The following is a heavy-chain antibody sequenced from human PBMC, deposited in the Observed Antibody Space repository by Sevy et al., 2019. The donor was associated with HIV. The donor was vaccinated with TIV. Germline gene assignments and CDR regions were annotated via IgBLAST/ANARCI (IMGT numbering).Heavy chain of an antibody. CDR2: IKSKTDGGTT. Sequence: GGSLRLSCAASGFTFSNAWMSWVRQAPGKGLEWVGRIKSKTDGGTTDNSEPVKGRLTISRDDSQNTLYLQMNSLKTEDTAIYYCSAGSKKRVLSALLDYWGQGTLVTVSS. CDR1: GFTFSNAW. CDR3: SAGSKKRVLSALLDY. V-gene: IGHV3-15*01. J-gene: IGHJ4*02. D-gene: IGHD2-2*01.